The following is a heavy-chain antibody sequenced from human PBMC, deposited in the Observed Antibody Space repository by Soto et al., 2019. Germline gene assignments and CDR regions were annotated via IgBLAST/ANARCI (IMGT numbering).Heavy chain of an antibody. J-gene: IGHJ4*02. CDR1: GGSVTSDEDY. CDR2: ISNSGST. V-gene: IGHV4-30-4*01. Sequence: KPSETLSLTCTVSGGSVTSDEDYWTWIRQSPGKGLEWIGYISNSGSTGYNPSLKTRLSMSVDRSKNQFTPRLTSVTAADTAVYFCATESGSTYGYFDHWGQGTQVTSPQ. D-gene: IGHD5-18*01. CDR3: ATESGSTYGYFDH.